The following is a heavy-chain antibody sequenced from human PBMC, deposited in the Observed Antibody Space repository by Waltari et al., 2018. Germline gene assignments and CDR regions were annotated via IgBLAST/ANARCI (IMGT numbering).Heavy chain of an antibody. D-gene: IGHD2-8*02. J-gene: IGHJ3*01. CDR2: MNPNNGDT. V-gene: IGHV1-8*01. CDR3: ATGPAAWWAFDV. CDR1: GHTCTSYV. Sequence: QVQLVQSGPEVREPGASVTVSCKATGHTCTSYVINWVRQAPGEGLEWIGWMNPNNGDTAFAQKLQGRVTLARNTSISTAYMELSSLTSDDTAMYYCATGPAAWWAFDVWGQGTMVAVSS.